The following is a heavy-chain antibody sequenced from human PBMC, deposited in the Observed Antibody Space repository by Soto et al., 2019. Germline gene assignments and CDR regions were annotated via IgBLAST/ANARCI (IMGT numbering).Heavy chain of an antibody. Sequence: QVQLVQSGAEVKKPGASVKVSCKASGYTFTSYGISWVRQAPGQVLEGMGWISAYNGNTNYAQKLQGRVTMTTDTSTSTAYMELRSLRSDDTAVYYCARDRNTAMVQYNWFDPWGQGTLVTVSS. J-gene: IGHJ5*02. V-gene: IGHV1-18*01. CDR2: ISAYNGNT. D-gene: IGHD5-18*01. CDR3: ARDRNTAMVQYNWFDP. CDR1: GYTFTSYG.